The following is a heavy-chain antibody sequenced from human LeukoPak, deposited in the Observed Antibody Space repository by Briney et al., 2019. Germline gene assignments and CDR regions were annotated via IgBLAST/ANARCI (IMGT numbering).Heavy chain of an antibody. J-gene: IGHJ4*02. CDR1: GDSVSSGSYY. D-gene: IGHD3-22*01. CDR2: MSPSGTT. V-gene: IGHV4-61*01. Sequence: SGTLSLTCTVSGDSVSSGSYYLSWIRQPPGKGLDWIAYMSPSGTTNYNPSLKSRVTTSVDTSRTQFSLRLSSVTAADTAVYYCARGQDDRSGTFDYWGQGTLVTVSS. CDR3: ARGQDDRSGTFDY.